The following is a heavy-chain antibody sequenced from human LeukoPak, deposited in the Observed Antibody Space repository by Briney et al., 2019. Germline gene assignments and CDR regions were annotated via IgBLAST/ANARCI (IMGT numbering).Heavy chain of an antibody. J-gene: IGHJ4*02. Sequence: ASVKVSCKASGYTFTDDYIHWVRQAPGQGLEWMGGIYPNTGGTNYAQKFQGRVTMTRDTSISTAYMELSRLRSDDTAVYYCARPVTGDGTAAAQFDYWGQGTLVTVSS. CDR3: ARPVTGDGTAAAQFDY. V-gene: IGHV1-2*02. D-gene: IGHD6-13*01. CDR1: GYTFTDDY. CDR2: IYPNTGGT.